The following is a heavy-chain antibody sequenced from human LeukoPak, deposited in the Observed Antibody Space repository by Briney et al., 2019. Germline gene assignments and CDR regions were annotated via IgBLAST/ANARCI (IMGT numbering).Heavy chain of an antibody. CDR2: VHHSGHT. CDR1: SGSISSTTYY. V-gene: IGHV4-39*01. Sequence: SETLSLTCTVSSGSISSTTYYWGWIRQPPGKGLEWIGSVHHSGHTYYNPSLKSRVTVSVDTSKNQFSLKLRSMTAGDTAVYYCARPDYGDTVAGFGYWGQGILVTVFS. J-gene: IGHJ4*02. D-gene: IGHD4-17*01. CDR3: ARPDYGDTVAGFGY.